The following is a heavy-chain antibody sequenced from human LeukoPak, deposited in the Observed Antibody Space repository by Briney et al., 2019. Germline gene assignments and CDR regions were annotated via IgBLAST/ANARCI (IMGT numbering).Heavy chain of an antibody. CDR2: IFGSGGSP. CDR1: GFTFGSHA. D-gene: IGHD5-18*01. CDR3: GKTTVGYSSGQKPAWPVDY. V-gene: IGHV3-23*01. J-gene: IGHJ4*02. Sequence: GGSLRLSCEASGFTFGSHATSWVRQAPGKGLEWVAGIFGSGGSPHYADPVKGRFTISRDNSRNTVYLQINSLRAEDTAVYYCGKTTVGYSSGQKPAWPVDYWGQGTLVTVSS.